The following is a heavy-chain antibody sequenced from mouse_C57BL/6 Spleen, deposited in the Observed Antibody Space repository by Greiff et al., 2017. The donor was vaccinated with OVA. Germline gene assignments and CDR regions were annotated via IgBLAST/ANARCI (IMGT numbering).Heavy chain of an antibody. CDR1: GYTFTDYN. J-gene: IGHJ4*01. CDR2: INPNNGGT. Sequence: VQLQQSGPELVKPGASVKIPCKASGYTFTDYNMDWVKQSHGKSLEWIGDINPNNGGTIYNQKFKGKATLTVDKSSSTAYMELRSLTSEDTAVYYCARNDYYYGSSYDAMDYWGQGTSVTVSS. D-gene: IGHD1-1*01. V-gene: IGHV1-18*01. CDR3: ARNDYYYGSSYDAMDY.